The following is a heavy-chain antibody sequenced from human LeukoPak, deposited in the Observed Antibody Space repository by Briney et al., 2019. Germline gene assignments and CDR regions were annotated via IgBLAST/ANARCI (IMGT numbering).Heavy chain of an antibody. D-gene: IGHD3-10*01. J-gene: IGHJ4*02. V-gene: IGHV4-4*07. Sequence: SETLSLTCTVSGGSISSYYWSWIRQPAGKGLEWIGRIYTSGSTNYNPSLKSRVTISVDTSKNQFSLKLSSVTAADTAVYYCATSAGGTMVRGVIGWYFDYWGQGTLVTVSS. CDR2: IYTSGST. CDR3: ATSAGGTMVRGVIGWYFDY. CDR1: GGSISSYY.